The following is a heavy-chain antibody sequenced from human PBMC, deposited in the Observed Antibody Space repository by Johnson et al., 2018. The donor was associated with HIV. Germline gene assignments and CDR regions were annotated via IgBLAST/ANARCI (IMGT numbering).Heavy chain of an antibody. CDR3: AKHMWGFRYTGYDRDVFDI. V-gene: IGHV3-66*03. CDR1: GFTVR. Sequence: VQLVESGGGLIQPGGSLRLSCVASGFTVRKGLEWVSVLYSGGSTYYANSVKGRFTISRDNSKNTLYLQLNSLRTEDTAVYYCAKHMWGFRYTGYDRDVFDIWGQGTMVTVSS. D-gene: IGHD5-12*01. J-gene: IGHJ3*02. CDR2: LYSGGST.